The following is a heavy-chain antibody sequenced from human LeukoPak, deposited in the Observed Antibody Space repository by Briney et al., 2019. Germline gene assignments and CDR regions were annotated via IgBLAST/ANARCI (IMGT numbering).Heavy chain of an antibody. CDR3: ARDGRGRDYCSSGSCYWHSDL. V-gene: IGHV3-21*01. CDR2: ISSSSSYI. CDR1: GFTFSSYG. J-gene: IGHJ2*01. Sequence: PGRSLRLSCAASGFTFSSYGMHWVRQAPGKGLEWVSSISSSSSYIYYADSVKGRFTISRDNAKNSLYLLMNSLRAEDTALYYCARDGRGRDYCSSGSCYWHSDLWGRGTLVTVSS. D-gene: IGHD2-15*01.